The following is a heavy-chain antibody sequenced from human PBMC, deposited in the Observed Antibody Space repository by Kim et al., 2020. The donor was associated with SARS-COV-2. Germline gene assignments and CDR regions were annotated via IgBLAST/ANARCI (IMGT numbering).Heavy chain of an antibody. V-gene: IGHV4-61*01. D-gene: IGHD1-26*01. J-gene: IGHJ6*02. CDR3: ARDYRGAATGDYYYYGMDV. CDR1: GGSVSSGSYY. CDR2: IYYSGST. Sequence: SETLSLTCTVSGGSVSSGSYYWSWIRQPPGKGLEWIGYIYYSGSTNYNPSLKSRVTISVDTSKNQFSLKLSSVTAADTAVYYCARDYRGAATGDYYYYGMDVWGQGTTVTVSS.